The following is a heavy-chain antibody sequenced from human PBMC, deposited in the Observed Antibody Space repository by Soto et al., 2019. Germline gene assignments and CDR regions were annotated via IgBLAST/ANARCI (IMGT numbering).Heavy chain of an antibody. Sequence: EVQLVDSGGGLVQPGGSLRLSCAASGFTVSSNYMSWVRQAPGKGLEWGSVIYSGGSTYYADSVKGRFTISRDNSKNTLYLQMNSLRAEDTAVYYCARDQVGAATEYFQHWGQGTLVTVSS. V-gene: IGHV3-66*01. CDR2: IYSGGST. J-gene: IGHJ1*01. CDR3: ARDQVGAATEYFQH. CDR1: GFTVSSNY. D-gene: IGHD1-26*01.